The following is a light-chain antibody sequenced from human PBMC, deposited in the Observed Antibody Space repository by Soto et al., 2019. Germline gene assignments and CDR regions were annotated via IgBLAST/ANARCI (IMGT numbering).Light chain of an antibody. CDR2: GNS. CDR1: SSNIGAGYD. Sequence: QPVLTQPPSVSGAPGQRVTISCTGSSSNIGAGYDVHWYQQLPGTAPKLLIYGNSNRPSGVPDRFSGSKSGTSASLAITGRQAEDEADYYCQSYDSSLSGSWVFGGGTKLTVL. V-gene: IGLV1-40*01. CDR3: QSYDSSLSGSWV. J-gene: IGLJ3*02.